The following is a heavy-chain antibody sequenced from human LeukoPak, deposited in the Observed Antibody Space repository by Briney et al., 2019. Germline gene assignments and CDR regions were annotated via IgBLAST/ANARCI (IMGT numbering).Heavy chain of an antibody. CDR3: AKGSSGYFFDL. CDR1: GFIFNNYG. CDR2: ISNDGGGT. V-gene: IGHV3-23*01. D-gene: IGHD3-22*01. Sequence: GESLRLSCAASGFIFNNYGLVWVRQAPGKGLEWVSAISNDGGGTTYADFVKGRLSASRDNSKNTLFLQMNSLRAEDTALYYCAKGSSGYFFDLWGQGTLVTVSS. J-gene: IGHJ4*02.